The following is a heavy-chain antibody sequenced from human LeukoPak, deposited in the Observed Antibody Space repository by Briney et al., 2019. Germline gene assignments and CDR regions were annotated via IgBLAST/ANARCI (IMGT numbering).Heavy chain of an antibody. V-gene: IGHV1-46*01. CDR2: INPSGGST. D-gene: IGHD6-19*01. CDR1: GYTFTGYY. Sequence: ASVKVSCKASGYTFTGYYMHWVRQAPGQGLEWMGIINPSGGSTSYAQKFQGRVTMTRDMSTSTAYMELRSLRSDDTAVYYCTRDLQRRSSGWLTAAAGDYWGQGTLVTVSS. CDR3: TRDLQRRSSGWLTAAAGDY. J-gene: IGHJ4*02.